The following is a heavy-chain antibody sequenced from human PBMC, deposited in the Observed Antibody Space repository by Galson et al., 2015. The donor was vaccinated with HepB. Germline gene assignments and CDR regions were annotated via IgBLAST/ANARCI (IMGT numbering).Heavy chain of an antibody. J-gene: IGHJ4*02. CDR2: INSDGSST. CDR1: GFTFSSYW. Sequence: SLRPSCAASGFTFSSYWMHWVRQAPGKGLVWVSRINSDGSSTSYADSVKGRFTISRDNAKNTLYLQMNSLRAEDTAVYYCAREYYDFWSGYYNFDYWGQGTLVTVSS. V-gene: IGHV3-74*01. D-gene: IGHD3-3*01. CDR3: AREYYDFWSGYYNFDY.